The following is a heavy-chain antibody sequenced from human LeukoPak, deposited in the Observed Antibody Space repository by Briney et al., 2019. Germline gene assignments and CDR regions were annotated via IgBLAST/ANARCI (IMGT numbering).Heavy chain of an antibody. V-gene: IGHV3-23*01. D-gene: IGHD3-3*01. CDR3: ARGFYDFWSGYYGTDYYYYGMDV. Sequence: GGSLRLSCAASGFTFSIYAMSWVRQPPGKGLEWVSAISGSGDSTYYADSVKGRFTISRDNSKNTLYLQMNSLRAEDTAVYYCARGFYDFWSGYYGTDYYYYGMDVWGQGTTVTVSS. CDR2: ISGSGDST. J-gene: IGHJ6*02. CDR1: GFTFSIYA.